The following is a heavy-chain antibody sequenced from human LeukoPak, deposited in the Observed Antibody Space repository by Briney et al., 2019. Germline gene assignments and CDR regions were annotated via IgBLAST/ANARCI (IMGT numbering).Heavy chain of an antibody. Sequence: GESLKISCQGSGYSFTSYWIGWVRPMPGKGLEWMGIIYPGDSDTRYSPSFQGQVTISADKSISTAYLQWSSLKASDTAMYYCGVATIITEDAFDIWGQGTMVTVSS. V-gene: IGHV5-51*01. J-gene: IGHJ3*02. CDR1: GYSFTSYW. D-gene: IGHD5-24*01. CDR2: IYPGDSDT. CDR3: GVATIITEDAFDI.